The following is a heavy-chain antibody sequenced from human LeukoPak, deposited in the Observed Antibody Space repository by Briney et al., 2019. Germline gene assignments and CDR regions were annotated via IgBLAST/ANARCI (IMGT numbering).Heavy chain of an antibody. CDR3: VNFGMVATSGMIY. Sequence: QSGGSLRLSCAASGFTFSSYWMHWVRQTPGKGLVWVSRVSSDGSSTTYADSVKGRFTISRDNAKNTLYLQMNSLRVEDTAVYYCVNFGMVATSGMIYWGQGTLVTVSS. J-gene: IGHJ4*02. CDR2: VSSDGSST. V-gene: IGHV3-74*01. D-gene: IGHD5-12*01. CDR1: GFTFSSYW.